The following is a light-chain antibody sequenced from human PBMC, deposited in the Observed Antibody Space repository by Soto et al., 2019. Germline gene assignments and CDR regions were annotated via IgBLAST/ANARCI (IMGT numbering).Light chain of an antibody. J-gene: IGKJ4*01. CDR2: GAS. CDR1: QSVSSSY. Sequence: EIVLTQSPGTLSLSPGERATLSCRASQSVSSSYLAWYQQKPGQAPRLLIYGASSMATGIPDRLSGSGAGTDFTLTISRLEPEDFAVYYWQQYGSSRLTFGGGTKVDIK. CDR3: QQYGSSRLT. V-gene: IGKV3-20*01.